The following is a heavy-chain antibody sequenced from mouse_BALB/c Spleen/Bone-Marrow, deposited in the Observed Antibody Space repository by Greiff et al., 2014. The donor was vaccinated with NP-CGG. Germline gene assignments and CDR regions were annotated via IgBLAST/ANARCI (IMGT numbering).Heavy chain of an antibody. D-gene: IGHD1-1*01. V-gene: IGHV14-3*02. J-gene: IGHJ3*01. Sequence: EVQLQQSGAELVKPGASVKLSCTASGFNIKDTYMHWVKQRPEQGLEWIGRIDPANGNTIYDPKFQGKATITADTSSNTAYLQLSSLTSEDTAVYYCAAYYYGSSQFAYWGQGTLVTVSA. CDR1: GFNIKDTY. CDR3: AAYYYGSSQFAY. CDR2: IDPANGNT.